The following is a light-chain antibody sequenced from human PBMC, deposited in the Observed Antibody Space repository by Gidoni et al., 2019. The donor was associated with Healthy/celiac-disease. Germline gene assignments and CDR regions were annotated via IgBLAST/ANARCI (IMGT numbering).Light chain of an antibody. CDR2: AAS. V-gene: IGKV1-16*02. CDR1: QGSSNY. J-gene: IGKJ5*01. CDR3: QRYNSHPFT. Sequence: DIQLTQCPSSLSASVGDRVTITFRASQGSSNYLAWFQQKPGKAPKSLIYAASSLQSGVPSKFSASGSGTDFTLTLCSLQPEDFATYQYQRYNSHPFTFXXXTRLEIK.